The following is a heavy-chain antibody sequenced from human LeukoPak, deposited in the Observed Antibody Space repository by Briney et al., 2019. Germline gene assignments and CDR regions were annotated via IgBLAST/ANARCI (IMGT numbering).Heavy chain of an antibody. J-gene: IGHJ3*02. CDR1: GFTFSRFA. V-gene: IGHV3-23*01. CDR2: IGGAGYST. Sequence: GGSLRLSCAASGFTFSRFAMSWVRQAPGKGLEWVSAIGGAGYSTYYADSVNGRFTISRDNSKNTLYLQMNSLRAEDTAVYYCAKADTAMVRDAFDIWGQGTMVTVSS. CDR3: AKADTAMVRDAFDI. D-gene: IGHD5-18*01.